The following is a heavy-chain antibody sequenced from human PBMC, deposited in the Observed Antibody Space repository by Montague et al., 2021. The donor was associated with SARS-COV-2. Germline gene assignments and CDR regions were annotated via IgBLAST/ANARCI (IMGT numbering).Heavy chain of an antibody. CDR3: ARQENSSGWFKPDAFDI. V-gene: IGHV4-39*01. Sequence: SETLSLTCTVSGGSISSSSSYWGWIRQPPGKGLEWIGSIYYSGSTYYNPSLKSRVAISVDMSKNQFSLKLSSVTAADRAVYYCARQENSSGWFKPDAFDIWGQGTMVTVSS. CDR2: IYYSGST. CDR1: GGSISSSSSY. J-gene: IGHJ3*02. D-gene: IGHD6-19*01.